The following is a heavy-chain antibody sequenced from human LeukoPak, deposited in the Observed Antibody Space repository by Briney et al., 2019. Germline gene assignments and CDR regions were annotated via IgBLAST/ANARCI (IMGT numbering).Heavy chain of an antibody. CDR2: IYYSGST. Sequence: SETLSLTCTVSGSSISSSSYYWGWIRQPPGKGLEWIGSIYYSGSTYYNPSLKSRVTISVDTSKNQFSLKLSSVTAADTAVYYCARLRLEDIVVVPAAMKPYYFDYWGQGTLVTVSS. CDR3: ARLRLEDIVVVPAAMKPYYFDY. V-gene: IGHV4-39*01. D-gene: IGHD2-2*01. CDR1: GSSISSSSYY. J-gene: IGHJ4*02.